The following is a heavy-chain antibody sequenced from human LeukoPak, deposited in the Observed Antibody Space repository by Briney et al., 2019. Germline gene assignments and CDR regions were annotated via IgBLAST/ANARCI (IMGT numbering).Heavy chain of an antibody. CDR3: ATDRGYSGYDWPAFDI. Sequence: AAVMVSCRVSGYTLTELSMHWVRRAPGGGRQGRGGSNPEGGETIYAQKFQGRVTMTEDTSTDTAYMELSSLRSEDTAVYYCATDRGYSGYDWPAFDIWGQGTMVTVSS. CDR1: GYTLTELS. CDR2: SNPEGGET. J-gene: IGHJ3*02. D-gene: IGHD5-12*01. V-gene: IGHV1-24*01.